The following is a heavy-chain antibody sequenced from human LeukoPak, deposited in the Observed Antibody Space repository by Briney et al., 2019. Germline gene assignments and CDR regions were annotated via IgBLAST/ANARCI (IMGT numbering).Heavy chain of an antibody. Sequence: GGSLRLSCAASGFTFNNYNMNWVRQAPGKALEWVSSITSSGTYIFYADSVKGRFTISRENAKNSLYLQMNSLRAGDTAVYYCARVLTARSGGYDAFDFWGQGTMVTVSS. CDR2: ITSSGTYI. J-gene: IGHJ3*01. D-gene: IGHD6-25*01. CDR1: GFTFNNYN. V-gene: IGHV3-21*01. CDR3: ARVLTARSGGYDAFDF.